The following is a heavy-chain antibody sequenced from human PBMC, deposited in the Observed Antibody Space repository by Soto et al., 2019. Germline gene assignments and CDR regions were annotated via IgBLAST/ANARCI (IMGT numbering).Heavy chain of an antibody. Sequence: QLQLQESGPGLVKPSETLSLTCTVSGRSISSSSYYWGWIRQPPGKGLEWIGSIYYSGSTYYNPSLKRRVTISVDTSRNQFSLKLSSVTAADTAVYYCARNKPNWFDPWGQGTLVTVSS. CDR2: IYYSGST. J-gene: IGHJ5*02. CDR1: GRSISSSSYY. V-gene: IGHV4-39*01. CDR3: ARNKPNWFDP.